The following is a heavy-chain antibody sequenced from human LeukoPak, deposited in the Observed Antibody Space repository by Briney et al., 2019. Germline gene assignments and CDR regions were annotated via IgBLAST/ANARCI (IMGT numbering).Heavy chain of an antibody. CDR1: GGSFSGYY. V-gene: IGHV4-34*01. CDR2: INHSGST. J-gene: IGHJ5*02. Sequence: SETLSLTCAVYGGSFSGYYWSWIRQPPGKGLEWIGEINHSGSTNYNPSLKSRVTISVDTSKNQFSLKLSSVPAADTAVYYCARGRLTAVAGNWFDPWGQGTLVTVSS. D-gene: IGHD6-19*01. CDR3: ARGRLTAVAGNWFDP.